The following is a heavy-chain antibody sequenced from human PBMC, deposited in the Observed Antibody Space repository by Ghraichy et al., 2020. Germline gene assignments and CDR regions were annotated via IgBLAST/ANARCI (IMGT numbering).Heavy chain of an antibody. J-gene: IGHJ6*02. CDR2: INAGNGNT. V-gene: IGHV1-3*01. Sequence: ASVKVSCKASGYTFTSYAMHWVRQAPGQRLEWMGWINAGNGNTKYSQKFQGRVTITRDTSASTAYMELSSLRSEDTAVYYCARGLIAVAGYGMDVWGQGTTVTVSS. CDR1: GYTFTSYA. CDR3: ARGLIAVAGYGMDV. D-gene: IGHD6-19*01.